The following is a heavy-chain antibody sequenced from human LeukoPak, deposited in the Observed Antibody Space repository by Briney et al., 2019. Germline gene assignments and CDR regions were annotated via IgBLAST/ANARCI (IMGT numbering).Heavy chain of an antibody. V-gene: IGHV4-34*01. CDR1: GGSFSGYY. J-gene: IGHJ1*01. Sequence: SETLSLTCAVYGGSFSGYYWSWIRQPPGKGLEWIGEINHSGSTNYNPSPKSRVTISVDTSKNQFSLKLSSVTAADTAVYYCARGHSPVTTKVSYFQHWGQGTLVTVSS. CDR2: INHSGST. D-gene: IGHD4-17*01. CDR3: ARGHSPVTTKVSYFQH.